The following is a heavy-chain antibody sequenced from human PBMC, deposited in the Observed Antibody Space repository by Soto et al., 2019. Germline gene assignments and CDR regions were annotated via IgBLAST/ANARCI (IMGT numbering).Heavy chain of an antibody. CDR1: GGTFSSYA. D-gene: IGHD4-17*01. Sequence: SGKVSCKASGGTFSSYAISWVRQAPGQGLEWMGGIIPIFGTANYAQKFQGRVTITADESTSTAYMELSSLRSEDTAVYYCARSVGYGRYFQHWGQGTLVTVSS. V-gene: IGHV1-69*13. CDR2: IIPIFGTA. J-gene: IGHJ1*01. CDR3: ARSVGYGRYFQH.